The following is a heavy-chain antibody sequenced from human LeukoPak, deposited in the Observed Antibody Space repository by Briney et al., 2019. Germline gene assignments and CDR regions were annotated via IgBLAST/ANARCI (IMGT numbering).Heavy chain of an antibody. V-gene: IGHV3-33*06. D-gene: IGHD3-3*01. CDR2: IWYDGSNK. J-gene: IGHJ4*02. Sequence: GRFLRLSCAASGFTFSSYGMHWVRQAPGKGLEWVTVIWYDGSNKYYADSVKGRFTISRDNSKTTLYLQMNSLRVEDTAVYYCAKDPSGRWSGTYVDYWGQGTLVTVSS. CDR3: AKDPSGRWSGTYVDY. CDR1: GFTFSSYG.